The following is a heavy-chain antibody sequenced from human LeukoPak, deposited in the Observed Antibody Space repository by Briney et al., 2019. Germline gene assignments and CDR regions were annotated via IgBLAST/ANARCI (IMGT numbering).Heavy chain of an antibody. CDR2: IRYDGSNK. CDR1: GLIFSDYY. J-gene: IGHJ1*01. V-gene: IGHV3-30*02. D-gene: IGHD2/OR15-2a*01. CDR3: AKDSTFPVRYFQH. Sequence: GSLRLSCAASGLIFSDYYMSWVRQAPGKGLEWVAFIRYDGSNKYYADSVKGRFTISRDNSKNTLYLQMNSLRAEDTAVYYCAKDSTFPVRYFQHWGQGTLVTVSS.